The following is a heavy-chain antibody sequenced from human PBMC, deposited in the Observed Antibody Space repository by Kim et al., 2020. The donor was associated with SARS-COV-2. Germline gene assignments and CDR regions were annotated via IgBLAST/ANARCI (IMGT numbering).Heavy chain of an antibody. CDR2: IYPGDSDT. D-gene: IGHD3-9*01. V-gene: IGHV5-51*01. Sequence: GESLKISCKGSGYSFTSYWIGWVRQMPGKGLEWMGIIYPGDSDTRYSPSFQGQVTISADKSISTAYLQWSSLKASDTAMYYCARQGSYDILTGYYVNYWGQGTLVTVSS. CDR1: GYSFTSYW. CDR3: ARQGSYDILTGYYVNY. J-gene: IGHJ4*02.